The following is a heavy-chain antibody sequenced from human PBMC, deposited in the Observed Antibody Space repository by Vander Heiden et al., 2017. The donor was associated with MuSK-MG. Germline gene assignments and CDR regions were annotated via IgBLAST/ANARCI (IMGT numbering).Heavy chain of an antibody. D-gene: IGHD6-13*01. CDR3: ARGHSSWYSAEYFQH. Sequence: QVQLVESGGGVVQPGRSLRLSCAASGFTFSSYGMHWVRQAPGKGLEWVAVIWYDGSNKYYADSVKGRFTISRDNSKNTLYLQMNSLRAEDTAVYYCARGHSSWYSAEYFQHWGQGTLVTVSS. CDR1: GFTFSSYG. CDR2: IWYDGSNK. J-gene: IGHJ1*01. V-gene: IGHV3-33*01.